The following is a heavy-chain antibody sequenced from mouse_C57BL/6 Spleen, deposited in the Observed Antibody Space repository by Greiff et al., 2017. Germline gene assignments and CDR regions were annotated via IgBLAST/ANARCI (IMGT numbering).Heavy chain of an antibody. J-gene: IGHJ4*01. D-gene: IGHD1-1*01. CDR1: GFTFSDYG. Sequence: DVKLVESGGGLVKPGGSLKLSCAASGFTFSDYGMHWVRQAPEKGLEWVAYISSGSSTIYYADTVKGRFTISRDNAKNTLFLQMTSLRSEDTAMYYCARNGKSYAMDYWGQGTSVTVSS. CDR2: ISSGSSTI. V-gene: IGHV5-17*01. CDR3: ARNGKSYAMDY.